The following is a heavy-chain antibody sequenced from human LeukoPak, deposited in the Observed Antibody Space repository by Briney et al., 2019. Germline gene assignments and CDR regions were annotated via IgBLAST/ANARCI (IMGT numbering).Heavy chain of an antibody. J-gene: IGHJ4*02. CDR3: AKVGPYYYDSSGYSLDY. CDR1: GFTFSSYA. V-gene: IGHV3-23*01. CDR2: ISGSGGST. D-gene: IGHD3-22*01. Sequence: GGSLRLSCAASGFTFSSYAMSWVRRAPGKGLEWVSAISGSGGSTYYADSVKGRFTISRDNSKNTLYLQMNSLRAEDTAVYYCAKVGPYYYDSSGYSLDYWGQGTLVTVSS.